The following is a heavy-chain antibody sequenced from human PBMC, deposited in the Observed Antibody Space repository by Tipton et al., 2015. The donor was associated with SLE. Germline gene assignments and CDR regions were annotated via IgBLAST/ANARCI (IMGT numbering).Heavy chain of an antibody. J-gene: IGHJ3*01. CDR3: AEGGYSGGWRAFDV. CDR2: IIPIFGTA. D-gene: IGHD6-19*01. V-gene: IGHV1-69*05. CDR1: GGTFSSYA. Sequence: QLVQSGPEVKKPGSSVKVSCKASGGTFSSYAISWVRQAPGQGLEWMGGIIPIFGTANYAQKFQGRVTITTDESTSIAYMELSSLRSEYAGVYYCAEGGYSGGWRAFDVWGQGTMVTVSS.